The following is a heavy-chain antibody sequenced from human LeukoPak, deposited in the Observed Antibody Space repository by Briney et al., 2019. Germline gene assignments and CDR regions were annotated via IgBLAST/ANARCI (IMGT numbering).Heavy chain of an antibody. CDR3: ATWAFYHNLDV. CDR1: GFTIGPYA. Sequence: PGGSLRLSCAASGFTIGPYAMYWVRHGPGRGLEWVSVIKADGSGTFYADSVRGRFTTSRDNSKNSLYLQMNSLTSEDTALYYCATWAFYHNLDVWGQGTTVSVS. J-gene: IGHJ6*02. D-gene: IGHD2/OR15-2a*01. V-gene: IGHV3-43*02. CDR2: IKADGSGT.